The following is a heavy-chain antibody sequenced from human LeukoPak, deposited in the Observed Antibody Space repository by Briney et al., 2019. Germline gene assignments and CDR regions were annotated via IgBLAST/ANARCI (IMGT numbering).Heavy chain of an antibody. Sequence: GGSLRLSCAASGFTFSTYGMHWVRQAQGKGLEWVALTWYDGSNKNYADSVKGRFTISRDNSKDTLYLQMNSLRGEDTAVYYCARGGLTIAEATTSWYLDYWGQGTLVTVSS. CDR3: ARGGLTIAEATTSWYLDY. V-gene: IGHV3-33*01. J-gene: IGHJ4*02. CDR2: TWYDGSNK. CDR1: GFTFSTYG. D-gene: IGHD1-26*01.